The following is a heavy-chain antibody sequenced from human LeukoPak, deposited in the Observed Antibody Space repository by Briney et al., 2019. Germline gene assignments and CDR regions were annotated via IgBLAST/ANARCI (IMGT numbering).Heavy chain of an antibody. CDR3: AKDLSVDILSTRGNGMDV. Sequence: PGGSLRLSCAASGFTFVDYTMHWVRQAPGKGLEWVSLISWDGGSTYYADSVKGRFTISRDNSKNSLYLQMNSLRTEDTALYYCAKDLSVDILSTRGNGMDVWGQGTTVTVSS. V-gene: IGHV3-43*01. J-gene: IGHJ6*02. D-gene: IGHD3-9*01. CDR1: GFTFVDYT. CDR2: ISWDGGST.